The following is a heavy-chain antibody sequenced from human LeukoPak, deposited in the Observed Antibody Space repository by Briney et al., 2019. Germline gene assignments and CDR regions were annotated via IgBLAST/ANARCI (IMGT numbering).Heavy chain of an antibody. CDR2: TYYRSKWYN. CDR1: GDSVSSNSAA. D-gene: IGHD3-22*01. Sequence: SQTLSLTCAISGDSVSSNSAAWNWIRQSPSRGLEWLGRTYYRSKWYNDYAVSVKSRITINPDTSKNQFSLQLNSVTPEDTAVYYCTTDPDPPYYYDSSGYSLVTSAGYWGQGTLVTVSS. J-gene: IGHJ4*02. V-gene: IGHV6-1*01. CDR3: TTDPDPPYYYDSSGYSLVTSAGY.